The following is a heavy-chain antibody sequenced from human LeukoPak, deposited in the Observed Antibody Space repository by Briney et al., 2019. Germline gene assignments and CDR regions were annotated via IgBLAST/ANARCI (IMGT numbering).Heavy chain of an antibody. Sequence: SETLSLTCAVYGGSFSGYYWSWIRQPPGKGLEWIGEINHSGSTNYNPSLKSRVTISVDTSKNQFSLNLSSVTAADTAVYYCATQLPYSSSWFPSWGQGTLVTVSS. V-gene: IGHV4-34*01. CDR3: ATQLPYSSSWFPS. D-gene: IGHD6-13*01. CDR2: INHSGST. CDR1: GGSFSGYY. J-gene: IGHJ5*01.